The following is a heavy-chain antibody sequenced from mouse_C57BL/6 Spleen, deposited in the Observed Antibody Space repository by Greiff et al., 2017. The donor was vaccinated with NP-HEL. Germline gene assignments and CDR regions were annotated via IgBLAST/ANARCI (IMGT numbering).Heavy chain of an antibody. Sequence: VHVKQSGAELVRPGASVKLSCTASGFNIKDDYMHRVKQRPEQGLEWIGWIDPENGDTEYASKFQGKATITADTSSNTAYLQLSSLTSEDTAVYYCGVSVDYAMDYWGQGTSVTVSS. J-gene: IGHJ4*01. D-gene: IGHD6-2*01. CDR3: GVSVDYAMDY. CDR2: IDPENGDT. CDR1: GFNIKDDY. V-gene: IGHV14-4*01.